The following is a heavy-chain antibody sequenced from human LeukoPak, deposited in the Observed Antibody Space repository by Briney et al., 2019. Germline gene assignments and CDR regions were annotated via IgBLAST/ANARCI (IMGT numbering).Heavy chain of an antibody. CDR2: ISAYNGNT. CDR3: ARVGSFYGDYTSDAFDI. V-gene: IGHV1-18*01. CDR1: GYTFTSYG. J-gene: IGHJ3*02. D-gene: IGHD4-17*01. Sequence: ASVKVSCKASGYTFTSYGISWVRQALGQGLEWMGWISAYNGNTNYAQKLQGRVTMTTDTSTSTAYMELRSLRSDDTAVYCCARVGSFYGDYTSDAFDIWGQGTMVTVSS.